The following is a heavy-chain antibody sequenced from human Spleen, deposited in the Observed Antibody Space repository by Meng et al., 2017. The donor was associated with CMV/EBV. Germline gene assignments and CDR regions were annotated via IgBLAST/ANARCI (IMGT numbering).Heavy chain of an antibody. V-gene: IGHV1-69*02. D-gene: IGHD3-10*01. CDR2: IIPILGIA. J-gene: IGHJ5*02. CDR3: AKIGGSRWFDP. Sequence: CKASGGTFSSYTIDWVRQAPGQGLEWMGRIIPILGIAKYAQKFQGRVTITADKSTSTAYMELSSLRSEDTAVYYCAKIGGSRWFDPWGQGTLVTVSS. CDR1: GGTFSSYT.